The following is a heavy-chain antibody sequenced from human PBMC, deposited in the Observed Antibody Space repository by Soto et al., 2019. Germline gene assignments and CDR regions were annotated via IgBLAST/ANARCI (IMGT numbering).Heavy chain of an antibody. D-gene: IGHD3-22*01. CDR3: AGGVFGSCYYAPPDS. Sequence: QVQLVQSGAEVKKPGSSVKVSCKASGGTFSSYASSWVRQAPGQGVEWMGGIIPIFGTANYAQTFQGRVTITAEESTSTAYMELSSLRSEDTAVYYCAGGVFGSCYYAPPDSWGQGTLVTVSS. CDR2: IIPIFGTA. V-gene: IGHV1-69*01. CDR1: GGTFSSYA. J-gene: IGHJ4*02.